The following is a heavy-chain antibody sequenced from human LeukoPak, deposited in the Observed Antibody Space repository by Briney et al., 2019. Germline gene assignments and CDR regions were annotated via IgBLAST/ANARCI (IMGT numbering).Heavy chain of an antibody. D-gene: IGHD4-17*01. CDR3: AKISTVTENFDH. V-gene: IGHV3-23*05. CDR2: IDSSGTYT. CDR1: GFAFGNYA. J-gene: IGHJ4*02. Sequence: PGGSLRLSCAASGFAFGNYAMGWVRQAPGKGLEWVSSIDSSGTYTPSAESVKGRFTISRDNSENTMYLQLNGLRAEDTAVYSCAKISTVTENFDHWGQGTLVTVSS.